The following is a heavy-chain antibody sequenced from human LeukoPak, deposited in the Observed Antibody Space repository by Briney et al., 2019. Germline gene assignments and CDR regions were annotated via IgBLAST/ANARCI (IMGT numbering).Heavy chain of an antibody. J-gene: IGHJ4*02. CDR1: GFTFSNYG. CDR2: ISNSGDNT. V-gene: IGHV3-23*01. Sequence: GGSLRLSCAASGFTFSNYGMTWVRQAPGKGLEWVSTISNSGDNTYYADSVKGRFTISRDNSKNTVSLQMDSLTIEDTAVYYCVRGGSPPTSTWSLDEWGQGTLVSVSS. CDR3: VRGGSPPTSTWSLDE. D-gene: IGHD2-2*01.